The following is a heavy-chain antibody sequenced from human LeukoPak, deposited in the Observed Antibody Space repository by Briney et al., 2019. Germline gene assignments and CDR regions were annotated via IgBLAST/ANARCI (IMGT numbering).Heavy chain of an antibody. D-gene: IGHD3-3*01. CDR2: ISSSSSYI. Sequence: GGSLRLSCAASGFTFSSYSMNWVRQAPGKGLEWVSSISSSSSYIYYADSVKGRFTISRDNAKNSLYLQMKSLRVEDTAVYYCARTPGTIFGAGDYWGQGTLVTVSS. CDR3: ARTPGTIFGAGDY. J-gene: IGHJ4*02. CDR1: GFTFSSYS. V-gene: IGHV3-21*01.